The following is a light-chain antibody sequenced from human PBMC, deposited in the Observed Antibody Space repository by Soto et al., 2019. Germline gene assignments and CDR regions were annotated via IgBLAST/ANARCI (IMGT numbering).Light chain of an antibody. CDR2: DAS. Sequence: DLQMTQSPSTLSASVGDRVTITCRASQTISNWLAWYQQKAGKAPKLLIYDASNLESGVPSRFSGSQSGTEFTLTISSLQPDDFATYYCQQYNTYSPNTFGQGTRLEIK. CDR1: QTISNW. J-gene: IGKJ5*01. CDR3: QQYNTYSPNT. V-gene: IGKV1-5*01.